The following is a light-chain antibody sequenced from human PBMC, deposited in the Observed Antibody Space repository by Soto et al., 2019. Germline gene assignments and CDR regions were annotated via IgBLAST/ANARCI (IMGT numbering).Light chain of an antibody. CDR2: DAS. J-gene: IGKJ5*01. CDR3: QQRSNWPIT. CDR1: QSINSN. V-gene: IGKV3-11*01. Sequence: EIVMTQSPATLSLSPGERATLSCRASQSINSNLAWYQQKPGQAPRLLIYDASNRATGIPARFSGSGSGTDFTLTISSLEPEDFAVYYCQQRSNWPITFGQGTRLEIK.